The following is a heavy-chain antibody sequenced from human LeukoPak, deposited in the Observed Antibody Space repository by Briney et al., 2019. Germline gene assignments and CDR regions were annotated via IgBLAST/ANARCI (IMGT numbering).Heavy chain of an antibody. CDR2: IYTSGST. Sequence: SETLSLTCTVSGGSISSSSYYWSWIRQPAGKGLEWIGRIYTSGSTNYNPSLESRVTISVDTSKNQFSLKLTSLTAADTAVYYCAREGQQLVPPFDYWGQGTLVTVSS. J-gene: IGHJ4*02. CDR1: GGSISSSSYY. CDR3: AREGQQLVPPFDY. V-gene: IGHV4-61*02. D-gene: IGHD6-6*01.